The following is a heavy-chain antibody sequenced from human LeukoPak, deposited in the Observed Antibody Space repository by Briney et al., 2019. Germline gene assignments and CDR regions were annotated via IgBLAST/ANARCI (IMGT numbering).Heavy chain of an antibody. V-gene: IGHV4-59*01. CDR1: GGSISSYY. CDR2: IYYSGST. D-gene: IGHD3-22*01. CDR3: ARGRPYYYDSSGHPDY. Sequence: SETLSLTCTVSGGSISSYYWSWIRQPPGKGLEWIGYIYYSGSTNYNPSLKSRVTISVDTSKNQFSLKLSSVTAADTAVYYCARGRPYYYDSSGHPDYWGQGTLVTVSS. J-gene: IGHJ4*02.